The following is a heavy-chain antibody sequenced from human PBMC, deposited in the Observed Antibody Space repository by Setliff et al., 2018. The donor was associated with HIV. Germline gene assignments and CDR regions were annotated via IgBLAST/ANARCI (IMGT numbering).Heavy chain of an antibody. Sequence: GGSLRLSCTVSGLNFIDAWMSWVRQAPGKGLEWVGRIKGKTDGGTTDYAAPVKGRFTISRDDSKNTLYLQMNSLKTEDTAVYYCTTGTRLVDWGQGALVTVSS. J-gene: IGHJ4*02. D-gene: IGHD2-21*01. V-gene: IGHV3-15*01. CDR1: GLNFIDAW. CDR2: IKGKTDGGTT. CDR3: TTGTRLVD.